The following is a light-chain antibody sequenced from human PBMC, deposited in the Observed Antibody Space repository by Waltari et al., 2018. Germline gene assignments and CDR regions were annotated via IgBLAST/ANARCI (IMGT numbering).Light chain of an antibody. CDR2: EVT. J-gene: IGLJ2*01. Sequence: QSALTQPPSASGSPGQSVTISCTGTSRDVGGYTSVSWYQQHPGKAPKLMISEVTKRPSGVPDRFSGSKSGNTASLTVSGLQAEDEADYYCSSYAGSNNLVFGGGTKLTVL. CDR1: SRDVGGYTS. V-gene: IGLV2-8*01. CDR3: SSYAGSNNLV.